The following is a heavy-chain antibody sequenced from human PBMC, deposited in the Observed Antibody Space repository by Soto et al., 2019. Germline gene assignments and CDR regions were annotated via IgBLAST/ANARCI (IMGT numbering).Heavy chain of an antibody. CDR1: GITFTNYW. Sequence: EVQLVESGGGSVQPGGSLRLSCVASGITFTNYWMHWVRQVPGKGLVWVARVDSDGRGTSYADFVKGRFTISRDNAKNTHYLQMNSLRVDDTAMYYCGTVFEHWGQGTPVTVSS. CDR3: GTVFEH. V-gene: IGHV3-74*01. CDR2: VDSDGRGT. J-gene: IGHJ4*02.